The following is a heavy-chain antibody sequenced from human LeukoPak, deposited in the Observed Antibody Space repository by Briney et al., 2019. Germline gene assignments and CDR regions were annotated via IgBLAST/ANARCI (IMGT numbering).Heavy chain of an antibody. CDR3: ARALTFGSGSSNY. CDR1: GFTFSSYS. J-gene: IGHJ4*02. V-gene: IGHV3-48*04. D-gene: IGHD3-10*01. Sequence: GGSLRLSCAASGFTFSSYSMNWVRQAPGKGLEWVSYISSSSSTIYYADSVKGRFTISRDNAKNSLYLQMNSLRAEDTAVYYCARALTFGSGSSNYWGQGTLVTVSS. CDR2: ISSSSSTI.